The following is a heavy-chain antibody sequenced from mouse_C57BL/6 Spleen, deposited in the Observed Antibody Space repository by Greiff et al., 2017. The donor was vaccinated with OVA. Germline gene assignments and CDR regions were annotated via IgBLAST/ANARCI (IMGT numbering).Heavy chain of an antibody. Sequence: QVQLQQSGAELVRPGASVTLSCKASGYTFTDYEMHWVKQTPVHGLEWIGAIDPETGGTAYNQKFKGKAILTADKSSSTAYMELRSLTSEDYAVYNWTEYAWFAYWGQGTLVTVSA. J-gene: IGHJ3*01. D-gene: IGHD5-2*01. CDR3: TEYAWFAY. V-gene: IGHV1-15*01. CDR1: GYTFTDYE. CDR2: IDPETGGT.